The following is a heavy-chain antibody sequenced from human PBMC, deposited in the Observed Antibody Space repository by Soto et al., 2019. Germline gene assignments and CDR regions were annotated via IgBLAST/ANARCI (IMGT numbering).Heavy chain of an antibody. V-gene: IGHV1-69*13. CDR3: AREDDTTGHYSWFDP. CDR1: GTTFDSFT. D-gene: IGHD3-9*01. CDR2: FVPMFGSA. J-gene: IGHJ5*02. Sequence: SVKVSCKPSGTTFDSFTFSWVRQAPGQGLEWMGGFVPMFGSAGIAQRFQGRVRITADASTGTGYMELSDLRSEDSAIYYCAREDDTTGHYSWFDPWGPGTLVTVSS.